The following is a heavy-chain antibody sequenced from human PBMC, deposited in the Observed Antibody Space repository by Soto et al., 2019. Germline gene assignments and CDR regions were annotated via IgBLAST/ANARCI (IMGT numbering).Heavy chain of an antibody. CDR2: IWYDGSNK. D-gene: IGHD3-22*01. CDR1: GFTFSSYG. CDR3: ARGGYYDSSGYYHPFDP. J-gene: IGHJ5*02. Sequence: GGSLRLSCAASGFTFSSYGMHWVRQAPGKGLEWVAVIWYDGSNKYYADSVKGRFTISRDNSKNTLYLQMNSLRAEDTAVYYCARGGYYDSSGYYHPFDPWGQGTLVTVSS. V-gene: IGHV3-33*01.